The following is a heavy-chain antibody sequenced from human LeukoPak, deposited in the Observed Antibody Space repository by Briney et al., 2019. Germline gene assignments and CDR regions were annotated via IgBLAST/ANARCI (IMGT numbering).Heavy chain of an antibody. D-gene: IGHD5-24*01. CDR1: GYTFTDYD. CDR2: MNPDSGNT. CDR3: ARARSYRHQLNALSYWFDP. V-gene: IGHV1-8*02. Sequence: VASVKVSCKSSGYTFTDYDINWVRQAAGQGLEWMGWMNPDSGNTGYAQRFQGRVIMTSDTSINTAYMELTSLRSEDTAVYYCARARSYRHQLNALSYWFDPWGQGTLATVSS. J-gene: IGHJ5*02.